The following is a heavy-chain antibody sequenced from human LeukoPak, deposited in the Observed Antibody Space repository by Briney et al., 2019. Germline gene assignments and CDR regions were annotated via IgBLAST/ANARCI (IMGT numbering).Heavy chain of an antibody. J-gene: IGHJ4*02. CDR1: GFTFSSYE. CDR3: ARVSREKHLYSSSLTPGNYFDY. D-gene: IGHD6-13*01. V-gene: IGHV3-48*03. CDR2: ISSSGSTI. Sequence: HSGGSLRLSCAASGFTFSSYEMNWVRQAPGKGLEWVSYISSSGSTIYYADSVKGRFTISRDNAKNSLYLQMNSLRAEDTAVYYCARVSREKHLYSSSLTPGNYFDYWGQGTLVTVSS.